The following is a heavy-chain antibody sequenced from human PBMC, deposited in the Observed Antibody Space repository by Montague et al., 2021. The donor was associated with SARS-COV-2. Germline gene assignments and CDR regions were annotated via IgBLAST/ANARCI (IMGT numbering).Heavy chain of an antibody. J-gene: IGHJ5*02. D-gene: IGHD2-15*01. CDR3: ARHMRRGLVVAAPNWFDP. CDR2: IYFSGSS. CDR1: GGSVSSSGYY. Sequence: SETLSLTCIVSGGSVSSSGYYWGWIRQPPGKGLEWIGSIYFSGSSYYNPSLKSRVSISVDTSRNQFSLRLSSVTSADTAVYYCARHMRRGLVVAAPNWFDPWGQGTLVTVSS. V-gene: IGHV4-39*01.